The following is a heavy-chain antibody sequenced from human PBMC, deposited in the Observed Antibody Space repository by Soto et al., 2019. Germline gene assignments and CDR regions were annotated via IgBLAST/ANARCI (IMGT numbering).Heavy chain of an antibody. CDR1: GFTFSSYW. J-gene: IGHJ3*02. V-gene: IGHV3-7*01. Sequence: EVQLVESGGGLVQPGGSLRLSCAASGFTFSSYWMSWVRQAPGKGLEWVANIKQDGSEKYYVDSVKGRFTLSRDNAKNSLYLQMNSLRAEDTAVYYCARWEGNDVAAFDIWGQGTMVTVSS. CDR2: IKQDGSEK. CDR3: ARWEGNDVAAFDI. D-gene: IGHD1-1*01.